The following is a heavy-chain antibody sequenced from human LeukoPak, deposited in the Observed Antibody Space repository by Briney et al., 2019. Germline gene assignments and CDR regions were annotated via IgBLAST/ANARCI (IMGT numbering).Heavy chain of an antibody. CDR2: IYYSGST. CDR1: GGSISSSSYY. D-gene: IGHD3-3*01. Sequence: SETLSLTCTVSGGSISSSSYYWCWIRQPPGKGLEWIGSIYYSGSTYYNPSLKSRVTISVDTSKNRFSLKLSSVTAADTAVYYCARKVRFLQWSLLDPWGQGTLVTVSS. CDR3: ARKVRFLQWSLLDP. V-gene: IGHV4-39*01. J-gene: IGHJ5*02.